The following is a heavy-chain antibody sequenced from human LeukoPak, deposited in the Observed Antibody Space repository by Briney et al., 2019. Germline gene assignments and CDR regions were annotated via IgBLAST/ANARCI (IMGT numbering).Heavy chain of an antibody. D-gene: IGHD3-9*01. Sequence: GGSLRLSCAASGFTFSGYGMHWVRQAPGKGLEWVAFIRYDGSNKYYADSVKGRFTISRDNSKNTLYLQMNSLRAEDTAVYYCYCFDDILTGYYSGSDYWGQGTLVTVSS. V-gene: IGHV3-30*02. CDR2: IRYDGSNK. J-gene: IGHJ4*02. CDR1: GFTFSGYG. CDR3: YCFDDILTGYYSGSDY.